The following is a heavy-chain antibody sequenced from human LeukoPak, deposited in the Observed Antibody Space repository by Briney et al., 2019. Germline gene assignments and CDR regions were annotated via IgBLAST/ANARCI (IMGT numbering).Heavy chain of an antibody. CDR2: IKQDGGQI. CDR1: GFTFSSYT. CDR3: ARLGARQMLEY. J-gene: IGHJ4*02. Sequence: LAGGSLRLSCAASGFTFSSYTMSWVRQAPGKGLEWVANIKQDGGQIYYLDSVKGRFTVSGDNAKNSLYLQMNSLRAEDTAVYYCARLGARQMLEYWGQGTLVTVSS. V-gene: IGHV3-7*01. D-gene: IGHD4-17*01.